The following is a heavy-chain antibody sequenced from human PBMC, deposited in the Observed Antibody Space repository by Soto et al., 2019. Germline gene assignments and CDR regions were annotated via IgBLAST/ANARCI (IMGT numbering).Heavy chain of an antibody. CDR3: ARVYYDILTGFYSDY. Sequence: SETLSLTCTVSGGSISSGGYYWSWIRQHPGKGLEWIGYIYYSGSTYYNPSLKSRVTISVDTSKNQFSLKLNSVTAADTAVYYCARVYYDILTGFYSDYWGQGTLVTVSS. CDR1: GGSISSGGYY. V-gene: IGHV4-31*03. J-gene: IGHJ4*02. CDR2: IYYSGST. D-gene: IGHD3-9*01.